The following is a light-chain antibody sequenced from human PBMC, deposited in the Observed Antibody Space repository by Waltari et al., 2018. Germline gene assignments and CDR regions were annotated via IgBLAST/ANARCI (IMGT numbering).Light chain of an antibody. CDR1: SSDDGTYDY. J-gene: IGLJ1*01. Sequence: QSALTQPAPVSGSPVQSITIPCTRTSSDDGTYDYVSWYQQHPGKAPKLMIYDVTKRPSGIANRFSGSKSGNTASLTISGLQAEDEADYYCSSYTTSSTVYVFGTGTKVTVL. V-gene: IGLV2-14*03. CDR2: DVT. CDR3: SSYTTSSTVYV.